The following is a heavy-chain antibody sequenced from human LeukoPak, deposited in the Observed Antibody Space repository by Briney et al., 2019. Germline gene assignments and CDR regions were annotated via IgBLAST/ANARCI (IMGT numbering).Heavy chain of an antibody. CDR1: GGSISSYY. D-gene: IGHD3-22*01. J-gene: IGHJ4*02. Sequence: PSETLSLTCTVSGGSISSYYWSWIRQPPGKGLEWIGYIYYSGSTNYNPSLKSRVTISVDTSKNQFSLKLSSVTAADTAVYYCARDYDSSGYYSFDYWGQGTLVTVSS. CDR2: IYYSGST. V-gene: IGHV4-59*01. CDR3: ARDYDSSGYYSFDY.